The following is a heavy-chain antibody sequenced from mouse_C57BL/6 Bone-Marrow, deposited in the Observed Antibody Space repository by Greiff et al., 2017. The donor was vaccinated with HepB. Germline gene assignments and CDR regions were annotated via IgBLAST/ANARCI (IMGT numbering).Heavy chain of an antibody. CDR3: ANSADGYCGWYFDV. Sequence: VQLQQSGAELARPGASVKMSCKASGYTFTSYTMHWVKQRPGQGLEWIGYINPSSGYTKYNQKFKDKAILTADKSSSTAYMQLSSLTSEDSAVYYCANSADGYCGWYFDVWGTGTTVTVSS. CDR1: GYTFTSYT. V-gene: IGHV1-4*01. CDR2: INPSSGYT. D-gene: IGHD2-3*01. J-gene: IGHJ1*03.